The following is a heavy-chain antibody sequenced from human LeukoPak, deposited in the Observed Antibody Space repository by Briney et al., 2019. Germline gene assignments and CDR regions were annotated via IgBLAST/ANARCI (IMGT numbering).Heavy chain of an antibody. CDR1: GYTFTSYH. V-gene: IGHV1-46*01. CDR2: INPSGDNT. CDR3: ARDNSVGDSAWWFDP. J-gene: IGHJ5*02. Sequence: GASVKVSCKASGYTFTSYHMHWVRQAPGQGLEWMGIINPSGDNTWYAQKFQGRVTMTRDMATSTDYMEVSSLRSEDTAVYYCARDNSVGDSAWWFDPWGQGTLVTVSS. D-gene: IGHD5-12*01.